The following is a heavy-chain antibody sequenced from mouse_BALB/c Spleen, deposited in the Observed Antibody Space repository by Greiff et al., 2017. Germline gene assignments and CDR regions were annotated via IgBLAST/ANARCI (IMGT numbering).Heavy chain of an antibody. CDR2: IYPGSGST. V-gene: IGHV1S22*01. D-gene: IGHD1-1*01. J-gene: IGHJ2*01. Sequence: LQQPGSELVRPGASVKLSCKASGYTFTSYWMHWVKQRPGQGLEWIGNIYPGSGSTNYDEKFKSKATLTVDESSSTAYMQLSSLTSEDSAVYYCAREGHGSHYFDYWGQGTTLTVSS. CDR1: GYTFTSYW. CDR3: AREGHGSHYFDY.